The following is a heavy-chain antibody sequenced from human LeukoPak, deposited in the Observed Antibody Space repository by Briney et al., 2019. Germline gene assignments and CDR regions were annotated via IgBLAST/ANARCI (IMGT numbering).Heavy chain of an antibody. CDR1: GFTFSSYG. CDR3: ARANYDILTGYQGPFDY. D-gene: IGHD3-9*01. Sequence: PGGSLRLSCAASGFTFSSYGMHWVRQAPGKGLEWVAVISYDGSNKYYADSVKGRFAISRDNSKNTLYLQMNSLRAEDTAVYYCARANYDILTGYQGPFDYWGQGTLVTVSS. CDR2: ISYDGSNK. V-gene: IGHV3-30*12. J-gene: IGHJ4*02.